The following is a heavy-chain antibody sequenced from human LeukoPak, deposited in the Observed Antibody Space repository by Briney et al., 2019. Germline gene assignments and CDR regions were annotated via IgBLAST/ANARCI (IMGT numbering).Heavy chain of an antibody. D-gene: IGHD2/OR15-2a*01. CDR3: GSFGVIWEIDY. CDR1: GFTFSSYW. J-gene: IGHJ4*02. CDR2: INSDGSGT. Sequence: PGGSLRLSCAASGFTFSSYWMDWVRHAPGKGLVWVSRINSDGSGTEDADSVKGRFTISRDNAKNTFYLQMNSLRAEDTAVYYCGSFGVIWEIDYWGQGTLVTVSS. V-gene: IGHV3-74*03.